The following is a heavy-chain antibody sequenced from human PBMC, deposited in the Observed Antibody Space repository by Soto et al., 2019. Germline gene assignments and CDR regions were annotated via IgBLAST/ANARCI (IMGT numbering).Heavy chain of an antibody. J-gene: IGHJ6*02. D-gene: IGHD2-2*02. V-gene: IGHV1-18*01. CDR1: GYNFPSYG. CDR3: ARGGDCSSTSCYTPNYYYGLDV. Sequence: QVQLVQSGAEVKKPGASVKVSCQTSGYNFPSYGINWVRQAPGQGLEWMGWISSYSGNTKYAQNLQGRVTMTADTSTTTAYMERRSLRSDDTAVYYCARGGDCSSTSCYTPNYYYGLDVWGQGTTVIVSS. CDR2: ISSYSGNT.